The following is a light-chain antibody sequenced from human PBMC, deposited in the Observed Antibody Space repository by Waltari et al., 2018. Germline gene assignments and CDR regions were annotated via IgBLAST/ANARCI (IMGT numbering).Light chain of an antibody. Sequence: DVVMTQSPLSLPVTLGQPASIACRSSQSLVYSDGNTYLNWFHQRPGQSARRLIYKISIRDSGVPDRFSGSGSGTDFTLKISRVEAEDVGVYYCMQGAHWPYTFGQGTNLEIK. J-gene: IGKJ2*01. CDR3: MQGAHWPYT. V-gene: IGKV2-30*01. CDR1: QSLVYSDGNTY. CDR2: KIS.